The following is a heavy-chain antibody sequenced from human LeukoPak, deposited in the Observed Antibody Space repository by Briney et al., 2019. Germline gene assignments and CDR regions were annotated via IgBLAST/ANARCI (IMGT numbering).Heavy chain of an antibody. CDR1: GFTFSSYS. Sequence: GGSLRLSCAASGFTFSSYSMNWVRQAPGKGLEWVSSISSSSSYIYYADSVKGRFTISRDNAKNSLYLQMNSPRAEDTAVYYCASYCSSTSCSGYYGMDVWGKGTTVTVSS. CDR3: ASYCSSTSCSGYYGMDV. CDR2: ISSSSSYI. D-gene: IGHD2-2*01. V-gene: IGHV3-21*01. J-gene: IGHJ6*04.